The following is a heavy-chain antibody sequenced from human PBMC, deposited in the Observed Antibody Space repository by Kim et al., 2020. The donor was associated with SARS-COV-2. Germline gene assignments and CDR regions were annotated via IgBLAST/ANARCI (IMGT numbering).Heavy chain of an antibody. V-gene: IGHV3-33*01. CDR2: IWYDGSNK. J-gene: IGHJ4*02. Sequence: GGSLRLSCAASGFTFSSYGMHWVRQAPGKGLEWVAVIWYDGSNKYYADSVKGRFTISRDNSKNTLYLQMNSLRAEDTAVYYCARDGLHRGFGEPMGFDYWGQGTLVTVSS. CDR3: ARDGLHRGFGEPMGFDY. CDR1: GFTFSSYG. D-gene: IGHD3-10*01.